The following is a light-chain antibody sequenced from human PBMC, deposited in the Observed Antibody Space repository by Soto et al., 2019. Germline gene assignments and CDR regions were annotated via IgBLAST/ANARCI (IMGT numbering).Light chain of an antibody. J-gene: IGKJ4*01. Sequence: EIVLTQSPATLSLSPGERATLSCRASQSISSRLAWYQQKPGQTPRLLMYDASNRATAVPARFSGSGSGTDFTLTISSLEPEDLAVYYCQQRSTWPLTFGGGTKVEIK. V-gene: IGKV3-11*01. CDR2: DAS. CDR3: QQRSTWPLT. CDR1: QSISSR.